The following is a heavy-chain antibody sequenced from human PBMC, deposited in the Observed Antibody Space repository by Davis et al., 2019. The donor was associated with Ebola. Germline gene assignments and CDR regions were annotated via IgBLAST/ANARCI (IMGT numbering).Heavy chain of an antibody. V-gene: IGHV1-69*13. CDR2: IIPIFGTA. CDR3: ASPGGGLVTNLGMDV. Sequence: SVKVSCNASGCTFSSYAISWVRQAPGQGLEWMGGIIPIFGTANYAQKFQGRVTITADESTSTAYMELSSLRSEDTAVYYCASPGGGLVTNLGMDVWGQGTTVTVSS. D-gene: IGHD2-8*02. J-gene: IGHJ6*02. CDR1: GCTFSSYA.